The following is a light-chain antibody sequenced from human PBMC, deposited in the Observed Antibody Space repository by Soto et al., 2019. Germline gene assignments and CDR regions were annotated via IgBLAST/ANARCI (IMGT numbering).Light chain of an antibody. CDR2: TNN. CDR3: AAWDGSLNVYV. CDR1: SSSIGSNS. J-gene: IGLJ1*01. V-gene: IGLV1-44*01. Sequence: QSVLTQPPSASGTPGQRVTISCSGSSSSIGSNSVNWYQQLPRTAPKVLIYTNNQRPSGVPDRFSGSKSGTSASLAISGLQSGDGADYYCAAWDGSLNVYVFGTGTKLTVL.